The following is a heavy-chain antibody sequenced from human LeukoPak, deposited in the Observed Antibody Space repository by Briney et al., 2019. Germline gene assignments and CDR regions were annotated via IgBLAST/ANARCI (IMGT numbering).Heavy chain of an antibody. Sequence: ASVKVSCKASGYTFTSYGISWVRQAPGQGLEWMGWISAYNGNTNYAQKLQGRVTMTTDTSTSTAYMELGSLRSDDTAVYYCARAPQYDFWSGYYFFDYWGQGTLVTVSS. CDR3: ARAPQYDFWSGYYFFDY. J-gene: IGHJ4*02. CDR1: GYTFTSYG. V-gene: IGHV1-18*01. CDR2: ISAYNGNT. D-gene: IGHD3-3*01.